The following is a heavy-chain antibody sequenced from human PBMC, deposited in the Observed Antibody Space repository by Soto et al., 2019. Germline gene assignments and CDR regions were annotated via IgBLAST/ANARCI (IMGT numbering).Heavy chain of an antibody. D-gene: IGHD4-17*01. CDR2: ISGSGGST. CDR3: AKVATVTSYCDL. Sequence: EVQLLESGGGLVQPGGSLRLSCAASGFTFSSYAMSWVRQAPGKGLEWVSAISGSGGSTYYADSVKGRFTISRDNSKNPVYLQVNGLRAEDTAVYDCAKVATVTSYCDLWGRGTLVTVSS. CDR1: GFTFSSYA. J-gene: IGHJ2*01. V-gene: IGHV3-23*01.